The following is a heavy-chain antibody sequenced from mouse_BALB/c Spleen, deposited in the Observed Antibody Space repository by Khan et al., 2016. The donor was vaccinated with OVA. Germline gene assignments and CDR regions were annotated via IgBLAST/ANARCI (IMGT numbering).Heavy chain of an antibody. Sequence: QVQLQQPGAELVKPGASVKLSCKASGYTFTRYWIQWVKLRPGQGFEWIGEINPNNGGTNYNEKFKRKATLTVDKSASTAYLQLSSLTSEAAAVYDCTRVNYPYDAMDNWGQGTSVTVSS. CDR1: GYTFTRYW. CDR3: TRVNYPYDAMDN. CDR2: INPNNGGT. D-gene: IGHD2-1*01. J-gene: IGHJ4*01. V-gene: IGHV1S81*02.